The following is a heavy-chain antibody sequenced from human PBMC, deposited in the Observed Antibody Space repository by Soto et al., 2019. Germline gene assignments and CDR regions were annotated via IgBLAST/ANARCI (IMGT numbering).Heavy chain of an antibody. CDR1: GYPFTHYG. CDR2: ISPYNGNT. D-gene: IGHD3-10*01. V-gene: IGHV1-18*01. J-gene: IGHJ6*02. Sequence: QVQLVQSGAEVKKPGASVKVSCQTSGYPFTHYGIGWVRQAPGLGLEWMGWISPYNGNTNYAQNLQGRVTLTTDTPTSTVFVEVRSLKSEDTAVDCCARDQSFDRNYCYGIDVWGQGTTITVSS. CDR3: ARDQSFDRNYCYGIDV.